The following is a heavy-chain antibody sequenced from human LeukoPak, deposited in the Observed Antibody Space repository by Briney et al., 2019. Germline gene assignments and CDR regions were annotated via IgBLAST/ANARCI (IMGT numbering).Heavy chain of an antibody. J-gene: IGHJ3*02. CDR1: GHTLTELS. D-gene: IGHD5-18*01. CDR3: ATWIQLTDAFHI. V-gene: IGHV1-24*01. CDR2: FDPEDGET. Sequence: ASVKVSCKVSGHTLTELSLHWVRQTPGKGLKWMGGFDPEDGETIYAQKFQGRVTMTEDTYTDTACMELSSLRSEDTAVYYCATWIQLTDAFHIWGQGTMVTVSS.